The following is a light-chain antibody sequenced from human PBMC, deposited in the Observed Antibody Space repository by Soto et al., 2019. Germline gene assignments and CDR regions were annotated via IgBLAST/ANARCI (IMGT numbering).Light chain of an antibody. CDR2: LGS. Sequence: DIVMTQSPLSLPVTPGEPASISCRSSQSLLHSNGYNYLDWYLQKPGQSPQLLIYLGSNRASGVPDRFSGSGSGTEFTLTISGLQSEDFALYYCQQYQNLCTFGQGTKV. V-gene: IGKV2-28*01. J-gene: IGKJ1*01. CDR3: QQYQNLCT. CDR1: QSLLHSNGYNY.